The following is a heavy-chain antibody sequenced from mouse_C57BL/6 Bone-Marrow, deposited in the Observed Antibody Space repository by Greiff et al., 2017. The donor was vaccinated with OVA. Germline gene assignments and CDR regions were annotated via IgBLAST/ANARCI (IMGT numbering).Heavy chain of an antibody. CDR3: TRGYSNSYAIWY. CDR2: IDPETGGT. V-gene: IGHV1-15*01. J-gene: IGHJ4*01. D-gene: IGHD2-5*01. CDR1: GYTFTDYE. Sequence: QVQLQQSGAELVRPGASVTLSCKASGYTFTDYEMHWVKQTPVHGLEWIGAIDPETGGTAYNQKFKGKAILTADKSSSTAYMELRSLTSEDSAVYYCTRGYSNSYAIWYWGEKASETASS.